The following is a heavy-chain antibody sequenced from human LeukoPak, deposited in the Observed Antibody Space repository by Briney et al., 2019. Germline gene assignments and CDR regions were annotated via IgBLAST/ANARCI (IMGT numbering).Heavy chain of an antibody. CDR1: GFNVSSKY. J-gene: IGHJ4*02. V-gene: IGHV3-66*01. Sequence: AGGSLRLSCAAAGFNVSSKYMSWVRQAPGKGLEWASVIYSGGSTYYAVSVRARFIISRDNSKNTLYLQMNSLRAEDTAVYYCAKASGSGTYYKSPFDYWGQGTLVTVSS. CDR2: IYSGGST. D-gene: IGHD3-10*01. CDR3: AKASGSGTYYKSPFDY.